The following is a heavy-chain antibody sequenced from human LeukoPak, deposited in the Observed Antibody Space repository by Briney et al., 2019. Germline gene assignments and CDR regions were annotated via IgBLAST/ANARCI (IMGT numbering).Heavy chain of an antibody. CDR2: IYYNGGA. CDR1: GGSFSGYY. D-gene: IGHD4-23*01. Sequence: SETLSLTCAVYGGSFSGYYWSWIRQPPGQGLEWIGSIYYNGGASYNPPLKSRVTISVDTSKNQFSLRLRSVTAADTAVYYCARHPANSANSWYGMDVWGQGTTVTVSS. J-gene: IGHJ6*02. CDR3: ARHPANSANSWYGMDV. V-gene: IGHV4-34*01.